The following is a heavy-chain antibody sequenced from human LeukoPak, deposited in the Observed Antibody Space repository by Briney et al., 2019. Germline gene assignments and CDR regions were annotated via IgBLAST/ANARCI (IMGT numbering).Heavy chain of an antibody. D-gene: IGHD6-19*01. J-gene: IGHJ4*02. CDR3: ASGPLTYSSDWYEMGY. CDR2: ISGSGDRT. CDR1: GFTFSSYA. V-gene: IGHV3-23*01. Sequence: GGSLRLSCAASGFTFSSYAMSWVRQAPGKGLEWVSAISGSGDRTYYAVSVKGRFTISRDNSKNTVYPQMNSLRAEDTAVYYCASGPLTYSSDWYEMGYWGQGTLVTVSS.